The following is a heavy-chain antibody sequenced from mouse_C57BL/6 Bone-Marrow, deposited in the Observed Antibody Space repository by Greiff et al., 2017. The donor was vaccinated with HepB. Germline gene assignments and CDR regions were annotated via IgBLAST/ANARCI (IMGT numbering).Heavy chain of an antibody. CDR2: IDPSDSYT. CDR3: ARRARYFWYFGF. CDR1: GYTFTSYW. D-gene: IGHD2-12*01. V-gene: IGHV1-69*01. J-gene: IGHJ1*03. Sequence: QVQLQQPGAELVMPGASVKLSCKASGYTFTSYWMHWVKQRPGQGLEWIGEIDPSDSYTNYNQKFKGKSTLTVDKSSSTAYMQLSSLTSEDSAVYYCARRARYFWYFGFWGTGTTVTVSS.